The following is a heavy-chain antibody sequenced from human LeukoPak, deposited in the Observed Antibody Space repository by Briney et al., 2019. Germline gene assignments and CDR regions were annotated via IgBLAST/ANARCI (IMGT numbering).Heavy chain of an antibody. Sequence: SETLSLTCTVSGGSMSSYYWSWIGQPAGKGLEWIGRIYNSGSTNYNPSLKRRVTISVDTSKNQFSLKLSSVTAADTAVYYCARDYGDYYYFDYWGQGTLVTVSS. CDR1: GGSMSSYY. V-gene: IGHV4-4*07. D-gene: IGHD4-17*01. CDR2: IYNSGST. CDR3: ARDYGDYYYFDY. J-gene: IGHJ4*02.